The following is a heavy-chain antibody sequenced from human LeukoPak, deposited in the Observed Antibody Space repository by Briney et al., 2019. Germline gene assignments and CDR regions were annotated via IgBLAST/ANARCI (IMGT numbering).Heavy chain of an antibody. D-gene: IGHD2-2*01. CDR2: INHSGST. J-gene: IGHJ2*01. CDR3: ASYAKDIVVLPAASIYWYFDL. V-gene: IGHV4-34*01. CDR1: GGSISSNY. Sequence: PSETLSLTCTVSGGSISSNYWSWVRQPPGKGLEWIGEINHSGSTNYNPSLKSRVTISVDTSKNQFSLKLSSVTAADTAVYYCASYAKDIVVLPAASIYWYFDLWGQGTLVTVSS.